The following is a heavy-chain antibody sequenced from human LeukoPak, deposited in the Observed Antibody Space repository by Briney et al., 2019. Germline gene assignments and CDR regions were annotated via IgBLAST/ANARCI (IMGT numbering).Heavy chain of an antibody. CDR3: ARAAGNRYFDLYYGMDV. D-gene: IGHD3-9*01. J-gene: IGHJ6*02. Sequence: SETLSLTCTVSGGSISSYYWSWIRQPPGKGLEWIGYIYYSGSTNYNPSLKSRVTISVDTSKSQFSLKLSSVTAADTAVYYCARAAGNRYFDLYYGMDVWGQGTTVTVSS. V-gene: IGHV4-59*01. CDR2: IYYSGST. CDR1: GGSISSYY.